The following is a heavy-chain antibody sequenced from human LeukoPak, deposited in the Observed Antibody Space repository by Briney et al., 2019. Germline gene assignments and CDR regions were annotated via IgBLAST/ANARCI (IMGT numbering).Heavy chain of an antibody. CDR1: GFTFSSYT. CDR2: ISTSSNYI. Sequence: GGSLRLSCAASGFTFSSYTMNWVRQAPGKGLEWVSSISTSSNYIYYADSVKGRFTISRDNAKNSLYLQMNSLRAEDTAVYYCARDRYCSSTSCYWGHYYYGMDVWGQGTTVTVS. D-gene: IGHD2-2*01. V-gene: IGHV3-21*01. J-gene: IGHJ6*01. CDR3: ARDRYCSSTSCYWGHYYYGMDV.